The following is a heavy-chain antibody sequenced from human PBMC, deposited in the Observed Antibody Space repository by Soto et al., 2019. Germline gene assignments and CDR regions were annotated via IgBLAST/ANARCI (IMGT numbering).Heavy chain of an antibody. CDR1: GYTFTSYA. CDR2: INAGKGNT. J-gene: IGHJ5*02. D-gene: IGHD2-2*01. Sequence: ASVKVSCKASGYTFTSYAMHWVRQAPGQRLEWMGWINAGKGNTKYSQKFQGRVTITRDTSASTAYMELSSLRSEETAVYYCARKPRYCSSTSCYDNNWFDPWGQGTLVTVSS. V-gene: IGHV1-3*01. CDR3: ARKPRYCSSTSCYDNNWFDP.